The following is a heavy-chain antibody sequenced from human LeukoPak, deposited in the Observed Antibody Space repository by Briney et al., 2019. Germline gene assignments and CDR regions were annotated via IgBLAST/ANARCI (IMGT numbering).Heavy chain of an antibody. CDR2: ISSSGSTI. Sequence: GGSLRLSCAASGFTFSSYEMNWVRQAPGKGLEWVSYISSSGSTIYYADSVKGRFTISRDNAKNSLYLQMNSLRAEDTAVYYCARDRVDTAMVIPFDYWGQGTLVTVSS. D-gene: IGHD5-18*01. J-gene: IGHJ4*02. CDR1: GFTFSSYE. V-gene: IGHV3-48*03. CDR3: ARDRVDTAMVIPFDY.